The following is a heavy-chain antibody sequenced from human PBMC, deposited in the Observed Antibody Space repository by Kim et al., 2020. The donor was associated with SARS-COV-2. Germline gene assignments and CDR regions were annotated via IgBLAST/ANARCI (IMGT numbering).Heavy chain of an antibody. CDR1: GGSFSGYY. D-gene: IGHD4-17*01. CDR3: AREGRSPRGWATVTTSRGGDYFDY. CDR2: INHSGST. J-gene: IGHJ4*02. Sequence: SETLSLTCAVYGGSFSGYYWSWIRQPPGKGLEWIGEINHSGSTNYNPSLKSRVTISVDTSKNQFSLKLSSVTAADTAVYYCAREGRSPRGWATVTTSRGGDYFDYWGQGTLVTVSS. V-gene: IGHV4-34*01.